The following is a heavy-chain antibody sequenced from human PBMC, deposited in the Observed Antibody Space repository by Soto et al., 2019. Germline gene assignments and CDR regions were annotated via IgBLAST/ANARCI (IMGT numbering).Heavy chain of an antibody. Sequence: QVQVVESGGGVVRPGRSLRLSCAASGFNFNNYAMHWVRQAPGKGLEWVAVVSFDGSSTYYANSVKGRFTISRDSSNNTVSLQMNSLTNEDTAAYYCAKAGWGGDYYYVLDVWGQVTTVTGSS. CDR2: VSFDGSST. CDR1: GFNFNNYA. J-gene: IGHJ6*02. D-gene: IGHD2-21*01. V-gene: IGHV3-30*18. CDR3: AKAGWGGDYYYVLDV.